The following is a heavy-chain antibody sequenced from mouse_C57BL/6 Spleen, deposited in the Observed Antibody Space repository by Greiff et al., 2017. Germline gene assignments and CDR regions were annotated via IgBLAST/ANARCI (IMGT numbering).Heavy chain of an antibody. CDR3: ARRDYGSRGYYFDS. CDR1: GYTFTGYW. V-gene: IGHV1-69*01. J-gene: IGHJ2*01. CDR2: IDPSDSYP. D-gene: IGHD1-1*01. Sequence: QVQLQQPGAELVMPGASVKLSCKASGYTFTGYWMHWVKQRPGQGLEWIGEIDPSDSYPNYNQKFKGKSTLTVDKSSSPAYMQLSSLTSEDSAVYYCARRDYGSRGYYFDSWGQGTTLTVSS.